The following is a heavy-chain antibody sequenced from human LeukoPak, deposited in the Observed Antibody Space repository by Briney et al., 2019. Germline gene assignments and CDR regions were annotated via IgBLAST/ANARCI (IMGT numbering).Heavy chain of an antibody. CDR1: GYTFTSYD. V-gene: IGHV1-8*01. Sequence: ASVKVSCKASGYTFTSYDINWVRLATGQGLEWMGWMNPNSGNTGYAQKFQGRVTMTRNTSISTAYMELSSLRSEDTAVYYCARGVYSYGFDFDYWGQGTLVTVSS. CDR2: MNPNSGNT. J-gene: IGHJ4*02. D-gene: IGHD5-18*01. CDR3: ARGVYSYGFDFDY.